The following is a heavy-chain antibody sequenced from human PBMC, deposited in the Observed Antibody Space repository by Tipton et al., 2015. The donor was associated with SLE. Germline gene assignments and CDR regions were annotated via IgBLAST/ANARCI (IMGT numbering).Heavy chain of an antibody. Sequence: TLSLTCTVSGGSISSHYWSWIRQPPGKGLEWIGYIYYSGSTYYNPSLKSRVTISVDTSKNQFSLKLSSVTAADTAVYYCAREPGGEGYFDYWGQGTLVTVSS. D-gene: IGHD3-16*01. CDR3: AREPGGEGYFDY. CDR2: IYYSGST. V-gene: IGHV4-30-4*08. J-gene: IGHJ4*02. CDR1: GGSISSHY.